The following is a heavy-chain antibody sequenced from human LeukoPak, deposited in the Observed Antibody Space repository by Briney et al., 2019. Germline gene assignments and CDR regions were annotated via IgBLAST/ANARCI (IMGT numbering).Heavy chain of an antibody. Sequence: GGSLRLSCAASGFTFDDYAMHWVRQAPGKGLEWVSGISWNSGSIGYADSVKGRFTISRDNAKNSLYLQINSLRAEDTALYYCAKVLSSGWLDNFDYWGQGTLVTVSS. J-gene: IGHJ4*02. D-gene: IGHD6-19*01. CDR1: GFTFDDYA. CDR2: ISWNSGSI. CDR3: AKVLSSGWLDNFDY. V-gene: IGHV3-9*01.